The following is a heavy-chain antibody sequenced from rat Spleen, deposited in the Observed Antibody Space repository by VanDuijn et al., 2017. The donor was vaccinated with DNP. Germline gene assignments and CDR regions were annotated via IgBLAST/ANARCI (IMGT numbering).Heavy chain of an antibody. CDR2: ISSTSGTI. Sequence: EVQLVESGGGLVQPGRSLKVSCEASGFNFSDYGMNWIRQAPGKGLEWVAYISSTSGTIHYADTAKGRFTISRDNAKNTLFLQLSSLRSEDTALYYCARLFGYDGTYYFPYYFDHWGRCVMFTVSS. D-gene: IGHD1-12*02. J-gene: IGHJ2*01. V-gene: IGHV5-34*01. CDR1: GFNFSDYG. CDR3: ARLFGYDGTYYFPYYFDH.